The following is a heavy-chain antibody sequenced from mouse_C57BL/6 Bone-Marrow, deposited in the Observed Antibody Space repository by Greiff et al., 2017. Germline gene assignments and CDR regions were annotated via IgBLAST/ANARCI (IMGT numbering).Heavy chain of an antibody. J-gene: IGHJ3*01. V-gene: IGHV7-3*01. CDR3: ARSYYGSWFAY. CDR2: IRNKANGYTT. CDR1: GFTFTDYY. D-gene: IGHD1-1*01. Sequence: EVKVVESGGGLVQPGGSLSLSCAASGFTFTDYYMSWVRQPPGKALEWLGFIRNKANGYTTEYSASVKGRFTISRDKSQSILYRQMNALRAEDSASYYWARSYYGSWFAYWGQGTLVTVSA.